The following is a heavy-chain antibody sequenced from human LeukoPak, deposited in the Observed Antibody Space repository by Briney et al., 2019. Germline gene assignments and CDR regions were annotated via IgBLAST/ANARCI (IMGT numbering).Heavy chain of an antibody. CDR2: IYYSGST. J-gene: IGHJ4*02. CDR3: ARGVVVTVPYYFDY. D-gene: IGHD2-21*02. Sequence: SETLSLTCTVSGGPISSYYWSWIRQPPGKGLEWIGYIYYSGSTNYNPSLKSRVTISVDTSKNQFSLKLSSVTAADTAVYYCARGVVVTVPYYFDYWGQGTLVTVSS. CDR1: GGPISSYY. V-gene: IGHV4-59*01.